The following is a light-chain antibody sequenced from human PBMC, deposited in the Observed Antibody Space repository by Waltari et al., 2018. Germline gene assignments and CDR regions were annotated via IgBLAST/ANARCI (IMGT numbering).Light chain of an antibody. CDR2: EVS. CDR1: QSLLHSDGKTY. Sequence: VMTQTPLSLSVTPGQPASISCKSSQSLLHSDGKTYLYWYLQKPGQCPQLLIYEVSSRSSGVPDRFSGSGSGTDFTRTISRVEAEYVGVYYCMQRIQLPWTFGQGTKVEIK. J-gene: IGKJ1*01. V-gene: IGKV2D-29*02. CDR3: MQRIQLPWT.